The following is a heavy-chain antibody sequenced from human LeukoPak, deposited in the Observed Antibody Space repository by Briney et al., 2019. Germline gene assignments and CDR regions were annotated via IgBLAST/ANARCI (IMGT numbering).Heavy chain of an antibody. CDR2: IWYDGNNK. D-gene: IGHD3-10*01. J-gene: IGHJ5*02. CDR3: ARVTSGYYGSGIGFDP. V-gene: IGHV3-33*01. CDR1: GFTFSSSG. Sequence: GGSLRLPCATSGFTFSSSGVHWVRQAPGKGLEWVAVIWYDGNNKYYADSVVGRFTISRDNSKNTLYLQMNSLRAEDTAVYYCARVTSGYYGSGIGFDPWGQGTLVTVSS.